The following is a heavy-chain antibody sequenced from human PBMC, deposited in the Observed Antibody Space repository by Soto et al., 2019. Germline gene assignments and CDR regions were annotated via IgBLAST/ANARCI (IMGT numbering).Heavy chain of an antibody. V-gene: IGHV2-26*01. CDR2: IFSDDEK. Sequence: QVTLKESGPVLVKPTETLTLTCTVSGFSLSNANVGVTWIRQPPGKALEWLAHIFSDDEKSSNPSLKRKVTISKDTSESQVVLTMTNMDPVDTVTYYCARIYHPELGVYYFDFWGQGALVTVSS. D-gene: IGHD3-10*01. CDR3: ARIYHPELGVYYFDF. CDR1: GFSLSNANVG. J-gene: IGHJ4*02.